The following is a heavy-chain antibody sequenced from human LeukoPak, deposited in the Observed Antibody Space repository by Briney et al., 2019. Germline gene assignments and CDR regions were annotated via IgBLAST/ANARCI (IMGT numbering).Heavy chain of an antibody. J-gene: IGHJ4*02. V-gene: IGHV1-18*01. D-gene: IGHD1-1*01. Sequence: ASVKVSCKASGYTFTDFGISWVRQAPGQGLEWMGWISAYNGKRKYAQNVQDRVTMTTDTSTSTAYMELRSLRSDDTAVYYCARALLSTGFIDYWGQGTLVTVSS. CDR3: ARALLSTGFIDY. CDR2: ISAYNGKR. CDR1: GYTFTDFG.